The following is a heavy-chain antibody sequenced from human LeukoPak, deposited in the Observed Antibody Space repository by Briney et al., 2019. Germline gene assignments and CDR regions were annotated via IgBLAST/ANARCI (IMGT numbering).Heavy chain of an antibody. CDR2: IYHSGST. CDR1: GGSISSSNW. Sequence: SGTLSLTCAVSGGSISSSNWWSWVRQPPGKGLEWIGEIYHSGSTNYNPSLKSRVTISVDKSKNQFSLKLSSVTAADTAVYYCARDQVAAAKGWLDPWGQGTLVTVSS. D-gene: IGHD6-13*01. CDR3: ARDQVAAAKGWLDP. V-gene: IGHV4-4*02. J-gene: IGHJ5*02.